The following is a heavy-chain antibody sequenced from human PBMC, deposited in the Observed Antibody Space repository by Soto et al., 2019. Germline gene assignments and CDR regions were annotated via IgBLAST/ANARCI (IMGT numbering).Heavy chain of an antibody. V-gene: IGHV4-39*01. D-gene: IGHD3-3*01. J-gene: IGHJ5*02. CDR2: IYYSGST. CDR1: GGSISSSIYY. CDR3: ARLVIDRYYDFWSGYFKWFDP. Sequence: SETLSLTFTVSGGSISSSIYYWGWIRQPPGKGLEWIGSIYYSGSTYYNPSLKSRVTISVDTSKNQFSLKLSSVTAADTAVYYCARLVIDRYYDFWSGYFKWFDPWGQGTLVTVSS.